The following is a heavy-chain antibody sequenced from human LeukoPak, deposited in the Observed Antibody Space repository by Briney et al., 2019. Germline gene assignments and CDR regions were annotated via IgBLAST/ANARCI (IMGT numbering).Heavy chain of an antibody. CDR3: ARSYSSGYLRY. Sequence: SDTLSLTCSVSGDSISGSDYYWGWIRQPPGKGLEWIGSFYYSGSTNYNPSLKSRVTISVDTSKNQFSLKLSSVTAADTAVYYCARSYSSGYLRYWGQGTLVTVSS. CDR2: FYYSGST. D-gene: IGHD3-22*01. J-gene: IGHJ4*02. CDR1: GDSISGSDYY. V-gene: IGHV4-39*07.